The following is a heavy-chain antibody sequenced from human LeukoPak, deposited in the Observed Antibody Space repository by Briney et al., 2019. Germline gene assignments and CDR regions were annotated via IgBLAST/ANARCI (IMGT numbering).Heavy chain of an antibody. Sequence: GSSVKVSCKASGGTFSSYAIIWVRQAPGQGLEWVGRIIPILGIANYAQKFQGRVTITADKSTSTAYMELSSLRSEDTAVYYCARDGGIAVAQGEFDYWGQGTLVTVSS. CDR1: GGTFSSYA. J-gene: IGHJ4*02. D-gene: IGHD6-19*01. CDR3: ARDGGIAVAQGEFDY. CDR2: IIPILGIA. V-gene: IGHV1-69*04.